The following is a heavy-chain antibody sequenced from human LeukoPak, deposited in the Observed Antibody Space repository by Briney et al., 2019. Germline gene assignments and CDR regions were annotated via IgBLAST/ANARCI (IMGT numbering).Heavy chain of an antibody. J-gene: IGHJ4*02. Sequence: GGSLRLSCAASGFTFSSYGMHWVRQAPGKGLEWVALIWYDGSNKYHADSVKGRFTISRDNSKNTVYLQMNSLRAEDTAVYYCARGFEHYYDSSGYYYYFGYWGQGTLVTVSS. CDR2: IWYDGSNK. CDR1: GFTFSSYG. V-gene: IGHV3-33*08. D-gene: IGHD3-22*01. CDR3: ARGFEHYYDSSGYYYYFGY.